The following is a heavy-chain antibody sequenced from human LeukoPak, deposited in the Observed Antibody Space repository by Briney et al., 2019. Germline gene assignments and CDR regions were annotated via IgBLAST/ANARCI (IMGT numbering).Heavy chain of an antibody. CDR1: GFTFSSYW. J-gene: IGHJ4*02. D-gene: IGHD5-24*01. V-gene: IGHV3-7*01. CDR2: IKQDGSEK. Sequence: GGSLRLSCAASGFTFSSYWMSWVRQAPGKGLEWVANIKQDGSEKYYVDSVKGRLTISRDNAKNSLYLQMNSLRAEDTAVYYCARESGWLQLGIDYWGQGTLVTVSS. CDR3: ARESGWLQLGIDY.